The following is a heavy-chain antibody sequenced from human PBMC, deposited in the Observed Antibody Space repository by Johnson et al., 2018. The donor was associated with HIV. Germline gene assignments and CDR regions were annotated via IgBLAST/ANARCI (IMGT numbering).Heavy chain of an antibody. CDR3: AKDLGSYQYLVDAFDI. J-gene: IGHJ3*02. CDR2: ISGSGGST. Sequence: EVQLVESGGGLVQPGGSLRLSCAASGFTFSNAWMSWVHQAPGKGLEWVSAISGSGGSTYYADSVKGRFTISRDNSKNTLYLQMNSLRAEDTAVYYCAKDLGSYQYLVDAFDIWGQGTMVTVSS. V-gene: IGHV3-23*04. CDR1: GFTFSNAW. D-gene: IGHD1-26*01.